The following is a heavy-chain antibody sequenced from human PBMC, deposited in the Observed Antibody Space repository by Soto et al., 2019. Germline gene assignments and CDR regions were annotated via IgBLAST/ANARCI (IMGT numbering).Heavy chain of an antibody. D-gene: IGHD3-10*01. CDR3: ARDEAHMVRGANDY. Sequence: PGGSLRLSCAASGFTFSSYAMHWVRQAPGKGLEWVAVISYDGSNKYYADSVKGRFTISRDNSKNTLYLQMNSLRAEDTAVYYCARDEAHMVRGANDYWGQGTLVTVSS. CDR1: GFTFSSYA. CDR2: ISYDGSNK. V-gene: IGHV3-30-3*01. J-gene: IGHJ4*02.